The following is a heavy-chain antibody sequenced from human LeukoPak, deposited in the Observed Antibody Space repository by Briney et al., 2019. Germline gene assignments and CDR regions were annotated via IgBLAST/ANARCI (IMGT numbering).Heavy chain of an antibody. CDR3: AKESGRGTFDV. D-gene: IGHD3-10*01. CDR2: VSHSETT. J-gene: IGHJ3*01. Sequence: SETLSLTCSVSGASIGATNWWTWVRLPPGKGLEWVGEVSHSETTNYSPSLRGRLRLSVDRATNQISLRLTSVTAADTAVYYCAKESGRGTFDVWGQGTMVTVSS. V-gene: IGHV4/OR15-8*01. CDR1: GASIGATNW.